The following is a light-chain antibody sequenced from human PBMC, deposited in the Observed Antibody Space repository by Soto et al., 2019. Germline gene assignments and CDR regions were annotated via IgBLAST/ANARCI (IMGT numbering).Light chain of an antibody. CDR3: QQNGDSPGT. CDR2: SAS. Sequence: EIVLTQSPGTLSLSQGDSVTLSCRASQTVRANYLHWNQQKRGQAPRLVIHSASNRATDIPDRISGSGSGTDFTLTISRLEPEDFAVYYCQQNGDSPGTFGQGTKVEIK. V-gene: IGKV3-20*01. CDR1: QTVRANY. J-gene: IGKJ1*01.